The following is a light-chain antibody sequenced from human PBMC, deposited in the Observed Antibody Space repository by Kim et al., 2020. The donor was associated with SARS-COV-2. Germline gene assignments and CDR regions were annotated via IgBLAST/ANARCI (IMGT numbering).Light chain of an antibody. CDR3: QKYNNVPLT. J-gene: IGKJ4*01. Sequence: DIQVTQSPSSLSASVGDRVTITCRASEGTGDYVAWYQQKPGKLPHLLISGASPLEEEVPSRFSGSRSGTHYTLTISGLQPEDVATYYCQKYNNVPLTFGGGTKVDIK. CDR1: EGTGDY. CDR2: GAS. V-gene: IGKV1-27*01.